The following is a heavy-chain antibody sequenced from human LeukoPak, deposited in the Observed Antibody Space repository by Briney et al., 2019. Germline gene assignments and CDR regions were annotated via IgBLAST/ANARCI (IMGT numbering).Heavy chain of an antibody. V-gene: IGHV4-38-2*02. D-gene: IGHD2-15*01. CDR2: IYHSGST. J-gene: IGHJ6*03. Sequence: SETLSLTCTVSGYSISSGYYWGWIRQPPGKGLEWIGSIYHSGSTYYNPSLKSRVTISVDTSKNQFSLKLSSVTAADTAVYYRASLGRGGYYYYYMDVWGKGTTVTVSS. CDR1: GYSISSGYY. CDR3: ASLGRGGYYYYYMDV.